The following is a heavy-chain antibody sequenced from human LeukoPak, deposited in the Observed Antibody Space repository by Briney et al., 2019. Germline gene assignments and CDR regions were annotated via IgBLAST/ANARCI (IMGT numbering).Heavy chain of an antibody. CDR3: TTLASGRYGVDV. CDR2: IKSKTDGETT. D-gene: IGHD1-26*01. CDR1: GFTYTDAW. J-gene: IGHJ6*02. Sequence: PGGSLRPSCAASGFTYTDAWMTWVRLAPGKGLEWVGRIKSKTDGETTDYAAPVKGRFTISRDDSKNTLHLQMISLKAEDTALYYCTTLASGRYGVDVWGQGTTVIVSS. V-gene: IGHV3-15*01.